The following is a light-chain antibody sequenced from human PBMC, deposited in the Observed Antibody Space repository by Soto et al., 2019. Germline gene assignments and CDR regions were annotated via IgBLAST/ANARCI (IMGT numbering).Light chain of an antibody. V-gene: IGLV2-8*01. CDR3: SSYAGSKNFIL. CDR2: EVN. J-gene: IGLJ2*01. Sequence: QSALTQPPSASGSPGQSVTISCTGTTSDVGGYNYVSWYQLHPGKVPKLIISEVNKRPSGVPDRFSGSKSGSTASLTVSGLQAEDGADYFCSSYAGSKNFILFGGGTKLTVL. CDR1: TSDVGGYNY.